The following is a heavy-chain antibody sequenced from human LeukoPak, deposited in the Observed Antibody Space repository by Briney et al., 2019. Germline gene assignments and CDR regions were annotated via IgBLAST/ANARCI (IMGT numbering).Heavy chain of an antibody. CDR1: GFTFSSYA. CDR2: ISYDGSNK. V-gene: IGHV3-30*04. D-gene: IGHD3-10*01. J-gene: IGHJ4*02. Sequence: GGSLRLSCAASGFTFSSYAMHWVRQAPGKGLEWVAVISYDGSNKYYADSVKGRFTISRDNSKNTLYLQMNSLRAEDTAVYYCAKAGPDYYGSGFNYWGQGTLVTVSS. CDR3: AKAGPDYYGSGFNY.